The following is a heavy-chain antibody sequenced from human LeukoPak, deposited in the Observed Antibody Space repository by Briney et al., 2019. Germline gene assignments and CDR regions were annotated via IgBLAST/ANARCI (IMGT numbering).Heavy chain of an antibody. Sequence: GGSLRLSCAASGFTFSSYWMHWVRQAPGKGLVWDSRINGDGSSTAYADSVKGRFTISRDNAKNTLYLQMNSLTAEDTAVYYCARGPPWYFDLWGRGTLVTVSS. CDR2: INGDGSST. J-gene: IGHJ2*01. CDR1: GFTFSSYW. CDR3: ARGPPWYFDL. D-gene: IGHD6-25*01. V-gene: IGHV3-74*01.